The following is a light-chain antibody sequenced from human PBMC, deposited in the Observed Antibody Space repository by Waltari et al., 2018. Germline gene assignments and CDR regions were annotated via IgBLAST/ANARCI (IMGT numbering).Light chain of an antibody. CDR3: SAYAGNDLVI. J-gene: IGLJ2*01. CDR2: EVT. Sequence: QSALTQPASVSGSPGQSITISCTGTNSDVGSYNYVSWYQQHPGKAPNLMIYEVTNRPSGLSKRFSGSKSGNTASLTITERQAEDEADYYCSAYAGNDLVIFGGGTKLTVL. CDR1: NSDVGSYNY. V-gene: IGLV2-14*01.